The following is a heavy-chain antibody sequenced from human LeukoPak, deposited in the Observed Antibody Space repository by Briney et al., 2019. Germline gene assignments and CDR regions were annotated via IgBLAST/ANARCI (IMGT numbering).Heavy chain of an antibody. Sequence: GGSLRLSCAASGFTVSSNYMSWVRQAPGKGLEWVSVIYSSGSTYYADSVKGRFTISRDNSKNTLHLQMNTLRAEDTAVHYCAKDYVIGDYDSSGLIDYWGQGTLVTISS. CDR1: GFTVSSNY. J-gene: IGHJ4*02. D-gene: IGHD3-22*01. CDR3: AKDYVIGDYDSSGLIDY. V-gene: IGHV3-53*01. CDR2: IYSSGST.